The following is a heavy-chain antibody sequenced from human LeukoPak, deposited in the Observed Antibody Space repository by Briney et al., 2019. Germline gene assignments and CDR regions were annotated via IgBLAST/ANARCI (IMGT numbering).Heavy chain of an antibody. CDR2: IYYSGST. CDR3: ARGVEYYYDSSGYSYFDL. Sequence: SETLSLTCTVSGGSISSYYWSWIRQPPGKGLEWIGYIYYSGSTNYNPSLKSRVTISVDTSKNQFSLKLSSVTAADTAVYYCARGVEYYYDSSGYSYFDLWGRGTLVTVSS. V-gene: IGHV4-59*01. CDR1: GGSISSYY. D-gene: IGHD3-22*01. J-gene: IGHJ2*01.